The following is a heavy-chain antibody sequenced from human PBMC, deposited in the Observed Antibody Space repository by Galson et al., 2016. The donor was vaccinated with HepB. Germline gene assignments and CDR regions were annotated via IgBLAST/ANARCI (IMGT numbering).Heavy chain of an antibody. J-gene: IGHJ3*02. CDR1: GFRFSEHY. CDR3: ARPSGKSSGGFDI. D-gene: IGHD6-25*01. Sequence: SLRLSCATSGFRFSEHYMDWVRQAPGKGLEWVGRTRNKVNSYTTAYAASVKGRFTISRDDSKNSLYLQMNSLKTEDTALYYCARPSGKSSGGFDIWGQGTMVTVSS. V-gene: IGHV3-72*01. CDR2: TRNKVNSYTT.